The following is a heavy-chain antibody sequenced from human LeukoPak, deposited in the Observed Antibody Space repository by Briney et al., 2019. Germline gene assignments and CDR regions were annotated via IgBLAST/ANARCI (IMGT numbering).Heavy chain of an antibody. J-gene: IGHJ4*02. Sequence: GGSLRLSCAVSGFTFSKAWMSWVRQVPGKGLEWVGRIKSKTDGGTTDYAGPVKGRFTISRDDSKNTLYLQMSSLETEDTAVYYCTTDYYDTSGYSSYYWGQGTLVTVSS. D-gene: IGHD3-22*01. CDR3: TTDYYDTSGYSSYY. CDR2: IKSKTDGGTT. CDR1: GFTFSKAW. V-gene: IGHV3-15*01.